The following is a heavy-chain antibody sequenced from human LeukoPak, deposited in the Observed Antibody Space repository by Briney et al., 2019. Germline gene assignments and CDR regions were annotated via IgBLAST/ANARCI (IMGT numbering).Heavy chain of an antibody. V-gene: IGHV1-69*06. CDR3: ARGFGVDYYYYMDV. D-gene: IGHD3-3*01. Sequence: SVKVSCKASGGTFSTHGISWVRQAPGQGLEWMGRIIPIFGTTSYAQNFQGRVTITADKSTSTVHMDLSGLRSEDTAVYYCARGFGVDYYYYMDVWDEGTTVIVSS. CDR1: GGTFSTHG. J-gene: IGHJ6*03. CDR2: IIPIFGTT.